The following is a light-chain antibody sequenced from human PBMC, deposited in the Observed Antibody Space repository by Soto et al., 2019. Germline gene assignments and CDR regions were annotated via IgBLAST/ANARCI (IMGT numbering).Light chain of an antibody. Sequence: QSVLTQPASVSGSPGQSITISCTGTNSDVGGYEYVDWYQQHPGKVPKLMISEVRNRPSGASNRFSGSKPGNTASLTISGLQAEDEADYYCSTYTTTRTTVFGRGPNATVL. V-gene: IGLV2-14*01. J-gene: IGLJ1*01. CDR2: EVR. CDR1: NSDVGGYEY. CDR3: STYTTTRTTV.